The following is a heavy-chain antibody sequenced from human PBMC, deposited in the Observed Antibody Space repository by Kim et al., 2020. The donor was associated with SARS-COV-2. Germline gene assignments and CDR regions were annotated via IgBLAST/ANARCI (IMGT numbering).Heavy chain of an antibody. CDR1: GFTFSSYS. CDR2: ISSSSSYI. D-gene: IGHD3-3*01. Sequence: GGSLRLSCAASGFTFSSYSMNWVRQAPGKGLEWVSSISSSSSYIYYADSVKGRFTISRDNAKNSLYLQMNSLRAEDTAVYYCARTIDFWSGRIDYWGQGTLVTVSS. CDR3: ARTIDFWSGRIDY. V-gene: IGHV3-21*01. J-gene: IGHJ4*02.